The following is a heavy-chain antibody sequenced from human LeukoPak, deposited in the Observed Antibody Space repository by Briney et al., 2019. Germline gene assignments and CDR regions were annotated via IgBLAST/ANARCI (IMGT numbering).Heavy chain of an antibody. D-gene: IGHD4-17*01. J-gene: IGHJ5*02. CDR3: AKDSDYGDYPKT. V-gene: IGHV4-4*02. CDR2: IYLYGTT. CDR1: IGSISSSKW. Sequence: SETLSLTCSVSIGSISSSKWWSWVRQSPVKGLEWIGEIYLYGTTNYNPSFTSRVTMSVDRSRNQFSLKLTSVTAADTAVYYCAKDSDYGDYPKTWGQGTLVTVSS.